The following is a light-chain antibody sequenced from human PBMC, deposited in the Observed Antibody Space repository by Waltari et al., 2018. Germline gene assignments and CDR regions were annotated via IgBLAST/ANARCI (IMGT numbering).Light chain of an antibody. J-gene: IGKJ4*01. CDR3: MQALQSLT. Sequence: EIVMTQTPLSLPVTPGEPASISCRSNQSLLHRNGNTFLYWYLQKAGQPPRLLIYGVSNRFSGVPDRFSGCGSGTDFTLKISRVEAEDVGVYYCMQALQSLTFGGGTKVEIK. CDR1: QSLLHRNGNTF. CDR2: GVS. V-gene: IGKV2D-29*01.